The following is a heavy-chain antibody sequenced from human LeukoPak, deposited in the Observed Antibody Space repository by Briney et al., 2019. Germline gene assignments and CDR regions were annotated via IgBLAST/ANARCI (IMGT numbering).Heavy chain of an antibody. Sequence: GGSLRLSCAASGLTVSSTYMSWVRQAPGKGLEWVSTVTVSGGRTYYGDSVKGRFTISRENSKNTLYLQMNSLRAEDTAVYYCAKRAARPAYYFDFWGQGTLVTISS. D-gene: IGHD6-6*01. CDR1: GLTVSSTY. J-gene: IGHJ4*02. CDR2: VTVSGGRT. V-gene: IGHV3-23*01. CDR3: AKRAARPAYYFDF.